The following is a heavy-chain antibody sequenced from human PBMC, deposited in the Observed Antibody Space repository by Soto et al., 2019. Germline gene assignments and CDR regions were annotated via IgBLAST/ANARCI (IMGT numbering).Heavy chain of an antibody. Sequence: QVQLVESGGGVVQPGRSLRLSCAASGFTFSSYGMHWVRQAPGKGLEWVAVISYDGSNKYYADSVKGRFTISRDNSKNTLYLQMKSRRGDDTAVYYCAKEINWNYNYYYHYGMDVWGQGTTVTVSS. D-gene: IGHD1-7*01. CDR1: GFTFSSYG. J-gene: IGHJ6*02. CDR3: AKEINWNYNYYYHYGMDV. V-gene: IGHV3-30*18. CDR2: ISYDGSNK.